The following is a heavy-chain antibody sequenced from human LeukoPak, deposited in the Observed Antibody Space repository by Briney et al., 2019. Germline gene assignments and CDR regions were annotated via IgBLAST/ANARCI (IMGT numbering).Heavy chain of an antibody. D-gene: IGHD5-12*01. CDR2: ISGSGGST. CDR1: GFTFSSYA. J-gene: IGHJ3*02. CDR3: AKGPPYSSWWLPAFDI. V-gene: IGHV3-23*01. Sequence: PGGSLRLSCAASGFTFSSYAMSWVRQAPGKGLEWVSAISGSGGSTYFADSVKGRFTISRDNSKNTLYLQMNSLRAEDTAVYYCAKGPPYSSWWLPAFDIWGQGTMVTVPS.